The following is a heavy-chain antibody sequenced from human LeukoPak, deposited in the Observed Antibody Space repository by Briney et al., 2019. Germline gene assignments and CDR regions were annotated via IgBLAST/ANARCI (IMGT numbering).Heavy chain of an antibody. CDR1: GYSISSGYY. Sequence: QPSETLSLTCTVSGYSISSGYYWGWIRQPPGKGLEWIGSIYHSGTTYYNPSLKSRVTISVDTSKNQFSLKLSSVTAADTAVYYCARYLDYGGNSRVFQHWGQGTLVTVSS. CDR3: ARYLDYGGNSRVFQH. D-gene: IGHD4-23*01. V-gene: IGHV4-38-2*02. J-gene: IGHJ1*01. CDR2: IYHSGTT.